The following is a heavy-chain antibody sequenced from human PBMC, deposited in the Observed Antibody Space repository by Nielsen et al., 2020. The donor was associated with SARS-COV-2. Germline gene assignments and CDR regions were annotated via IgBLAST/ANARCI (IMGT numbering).Heavy chain of an antibody. J-gene: IGHJ4*02. CDR3: ARYASGSLASG. Sequence: GASLKLSCAASGFTFSSYWMNWVRQAPGKGLEWVAVISYDGSNKYYADSVKGRFTISRDNSKNMVYLQMNSLRAEDTAVYYCARYASGSLASGWGRGTLVTVSS. D-gene: IGHD3-10*01. V-gene: IGHV3-30*03. CDR1: GFTFSSYW. CDR2: ISYDGSNK.